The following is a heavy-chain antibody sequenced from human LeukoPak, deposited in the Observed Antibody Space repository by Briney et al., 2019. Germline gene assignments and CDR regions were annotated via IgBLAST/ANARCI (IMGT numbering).Heavy chain of an antibody. CDR3: AELAITMIGGV. J-gene: IGHJ6*04. V-gene: IGHV3-21*01. Sequence: GGSLRLSRAASGFTFSSYSMNWVRQAPGKGLEWVSSISSSSSYIYYADSVKGRFTISRDNAKNSLYLQMNSLRAEDTAVYYCAELAITMIGGVWGKGTTVTISS. CDR1: GFTFSSYS. D-gene: IGHD3-10*02. CDR2: ISSSSSYI.